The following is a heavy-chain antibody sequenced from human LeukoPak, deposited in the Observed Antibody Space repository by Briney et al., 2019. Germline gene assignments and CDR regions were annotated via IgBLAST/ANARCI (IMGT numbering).Heavy chain of an antibody. D-gene: IGHD6-13*01. V-gene: IGHV1-46*01. CDR3: ARSFEGGRLAVAGTDSGGPHYGMDV. J-gene: IGHJ6*02. Sequence: ASVSISCTTSGYTFTTYYMNWVGQAPGQGLEWMGVINPSVGTTKYAQRIQDRVIMTRDTSTNTVYMELSSLRSDDTAVYYCARSFEGGRLAVAGTDSGGPHYGMDVWGRGTTVTVSS. CDR2: INPSVGTT. CDR1: GYTFTTYY.